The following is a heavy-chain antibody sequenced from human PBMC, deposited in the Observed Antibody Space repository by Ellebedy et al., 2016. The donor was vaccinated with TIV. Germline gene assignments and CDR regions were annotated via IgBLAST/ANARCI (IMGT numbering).Heavy chain of an antibody. CDR1: GYTFTSYH. V-gene: IGHV1-46*01. CDR2: INPGGGGT. D-gene: IGHD3-16*02. CDR3: ARAPLSGVFYGMNV. J-gene: IGHJ6*02. Sequence: AASVKVSCKASGYTFTSYHMQWVRQAPGQGLEWMGIINPGGGGTSYAQKFQGRVTMTRDTSTSTVYMELSSLSSEDTALYYCARAPLSGVFYGMNVWGQGTTVTVSS.